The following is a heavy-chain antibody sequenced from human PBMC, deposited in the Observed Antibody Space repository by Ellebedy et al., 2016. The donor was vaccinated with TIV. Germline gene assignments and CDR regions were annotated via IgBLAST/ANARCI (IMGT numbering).Heavy chain of an antibody. CDR3: ARDASDYDIMTGDFDY. D-gene: IGHD3-9*01. Sequence: AASVQVSCKASGYTFTNYGVSWVRQAPGQGLEWMGWIRTKNANTKYAEKLQDRATMTTDTSTTTAYMELRSLRSYDTAVYYCARDASDYDIMTGDFDYWGQGTLVTVSS. J-gene: IGHJ4*02. CDR2: IRTKNANT. V-gene: IGHV1-18*01. CDR1: GYTFTNYG.